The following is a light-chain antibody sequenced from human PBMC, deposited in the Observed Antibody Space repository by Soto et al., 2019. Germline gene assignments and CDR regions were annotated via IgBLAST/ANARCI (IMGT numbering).Light chain of an antibody. CDR2: AAS. Sequence: DIQLTQSPSFLSASVGDRVTITCRASQGISSYLAWYQQKPGKAPKLLIYAASTLQSGVPSRFSGSGSGTEFTLTISSLQPEDFATYYCQQYETYSGTFGPGTKVDL. J-gene: IGKJ3*01. V-gene: IGKV1-9*01. CDR1: QGISSY. CDR3: QQYETYSGT.